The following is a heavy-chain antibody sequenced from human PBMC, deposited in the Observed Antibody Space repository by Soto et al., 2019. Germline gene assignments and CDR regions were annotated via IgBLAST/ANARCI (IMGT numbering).Heavy chain of an antibody. CDR1: GGSISSYY. Sequence: QVQLQESGPGLVKPSETLSLTCTVSGGSISSYYWSWIRQPPGKGLEWIGYIYYGGITDYNPSLKSRVTISVNTSKSQFSLKLSSVTAADTAVYYCARGGGGYYFDYWGQGTLVTVSS. CDR2: IYYGGIT. J-gene: IGHJ4*02. CDR3: ARGGGGYYFDY. D-gene: IGHD2-15*01. V-gene: IGHV4-59*01.